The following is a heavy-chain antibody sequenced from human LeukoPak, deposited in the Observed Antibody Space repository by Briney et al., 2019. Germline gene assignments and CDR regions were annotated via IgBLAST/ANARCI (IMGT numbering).Heavy chain of an antibody. CDR1: GYTFTGYY. CDR2: INPNSGGT. CDR3: ASALRYFDWLFDY. J-gene: IGHJ4*02. Sequence: EASVKVSCKASGYTFTGYYMHWVRQAPGQGLEWMGWINPNSGGTNYAQKFQGRVTMTRDTSTSTAHMELSRLRSDDTAVYYCASALRYFDWLFDYWGQGTLVTVSS. D-gene: IGHD3-9*01. V-gene: IGHV1-2*02.